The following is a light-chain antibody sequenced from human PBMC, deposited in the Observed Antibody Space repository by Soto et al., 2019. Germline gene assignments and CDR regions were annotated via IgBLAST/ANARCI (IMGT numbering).Light chain of an antibody. J-gene: IGLJ2*01. Sequence: QSVLTQPASGSGSPGQSITISCTGTSSDIGAYNFVSWYQQHPGKAPKLMLYDVNIRPSGVSNRFSGSKSGNTASLTISGLQAEYEADYYCTSWTTSTTMIFGGGTKLTVL. CDR1: SSDIGAYNF. CDR2: DVN. CDR3: TSWTTSTTMI. V-gene: IGLV2-14*03.